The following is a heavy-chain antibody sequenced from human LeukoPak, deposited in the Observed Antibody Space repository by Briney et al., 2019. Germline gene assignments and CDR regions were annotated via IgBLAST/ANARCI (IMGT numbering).Heavy chain of an antibody. Sequence: PGGSLRLSCAASGFTFSSYWMHWVRQAPGKGLVWVSRISNDGTTTTYADSVKGRVTISRDNAKNTLYLQMNSLRVEDTAIYYCAKMTAPAYWGQGTLVTVSS. CDR3: AKMTAPAY. D-gene: IGHD5-18*01. CDR1: GFTFSSYW. J-gene: IGHJ4*02. V-gene: IGHV3-74*01. CDR2: ISNDGTTT.